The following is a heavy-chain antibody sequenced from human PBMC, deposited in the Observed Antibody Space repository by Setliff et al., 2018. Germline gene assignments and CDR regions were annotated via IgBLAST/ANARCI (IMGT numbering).Heavy chain of an antibody. V-gene: IGHV5-51*01. J-gene: IGHJ5*02. CDR3: ARHPYYYGSGTYLDNNNRWFDP. Sequence: GESLKISCKGSGYSFSTCWIGWVRQMPGKGLEWMGIIYPGDSITRYSPSFQGQVTISVDKSINTAYLQWSSLRPSDTAIYYCARHPYYYGSGTYLDNNNRWFDPWGQGTLVTVSS. D-gene: IGHD3-10*01. CDR2: IYPGDSIT. CDR1: GYSFSTCW.